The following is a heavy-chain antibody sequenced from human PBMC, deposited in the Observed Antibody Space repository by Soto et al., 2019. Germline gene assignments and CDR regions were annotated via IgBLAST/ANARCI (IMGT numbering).Heavy chain of an antibody. J-gene: IGHJ4*02. D-gene: IGHD3-3*01. CDR3: ASSYDFWSGYQPRY. Sequence: SATLSITCTVSGGSISSSSYYWGWIRQPPGKGLEWIGSIYYSGSTYYNPSLKSRVTISVDTSKNQFSLKLSSVTAADTAVYYCASSYDFWSGYQPRYWGQGTLVTVSS. CDR1: GGSISSSSYY. V-gene: IGHV4-39*01. CDR2: IYYSGST.